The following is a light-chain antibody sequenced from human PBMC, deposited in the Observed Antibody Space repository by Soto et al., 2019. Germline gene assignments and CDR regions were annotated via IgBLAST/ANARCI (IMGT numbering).Light chain of an antibody. J-gene: IGKJ5*01. CDR3: QQYGSSPT. CDR1: QTVRNNY. CDR2: GAS. Sequence: VMTQSPATLSVSPGEGATLSCRASQTVRNNYLAWYQQKPGQAPRLLIYGASSRATGIPDRFSGSGSGTDFTLTISRLEPEDFAVYYCQQYGSSPTFGQGTRLEIK. V-gene: IGKV3-20*01.